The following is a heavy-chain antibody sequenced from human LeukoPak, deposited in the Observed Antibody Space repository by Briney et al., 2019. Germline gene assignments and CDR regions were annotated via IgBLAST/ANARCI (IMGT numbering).Heavy chain of an antibody. J-gene: IGHJ3*02. CDR3: ARERSLGLRGVFDI. CDR1: GFTFSTYS. CDR2: ISGSGTKI. D-gene: IGHD3-16*01. Sequence: GGSLRLSCAASGFTFSTYSMNWVRQAPGKGPEWLSSISGSGTKIYYADSVKGRFTISRDNARNSVYLQMNSLRAEDTGVYYCARERSLGLRGVFDIWGQATMVTVSS. V-gene: IGHV3-21*01.